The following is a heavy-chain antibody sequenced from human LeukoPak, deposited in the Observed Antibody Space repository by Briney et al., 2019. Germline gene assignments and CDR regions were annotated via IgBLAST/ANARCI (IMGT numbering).Heavy chain of an antibody. Sequence: GGSLRLSCAASGFTFSSYAMHWVRQAPGKGLEGVAVISYDGSNKYYADSVKGRFTISRDNSKNTLYLQMNSLRAEDTAVNYCARNLEWLLSDAFDLWGQGTMVTVSS. CDR2: ISYDGSNK. CDR3: ARNLEWLLSDAFDL. CDR1: GFTFSSYA. D-gene: IGHD3-3*01. J-gene: IGHJ3*01. V-gene: IGHV3-30*04.